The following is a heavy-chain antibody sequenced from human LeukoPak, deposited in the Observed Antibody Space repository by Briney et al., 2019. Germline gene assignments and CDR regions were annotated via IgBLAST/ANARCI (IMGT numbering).Heavy chain of an antibody. CDR1: GGSISSYY. V-gene: IGHV4-59*01. Sequence: SETLSLTCTVSGGSISSYYWSWSRQPPGKGLEWIGYIYYSGSTNYNPSLKSRVTISVDTSKNQFSLKLSSVTAADTAVYYCVRGGDGYNTDCWGQGTLVTVSS. J-gene: IGHJ4*02. CDR2: IYYSGST. D-gene: IGHD5-24*01. CDR3: VRGGDGYNTDC.